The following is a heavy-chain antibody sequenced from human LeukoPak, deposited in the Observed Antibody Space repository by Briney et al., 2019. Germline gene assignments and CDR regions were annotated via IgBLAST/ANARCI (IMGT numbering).Heavy chain of an antibody. Sequence: SETLSLTCTVSGGSISSGDYYWSWIRQPPGKGLEWIGYIYYSGSTYYNPSLKSRVTISVDTSKNQFSLKLSSVTAADTAVYYCARDGYSGYDVLLDAFDIWGQGTMVTVSS. CDR1: GGSISSGDYY. D-gene: IGHD5-12*01. CDR3: ARDGYSGYDVLLDAFDI. CDR2: IYYSGST. J-gene: IGHJ3*02. V-gene: IGHV4-30-4*02.